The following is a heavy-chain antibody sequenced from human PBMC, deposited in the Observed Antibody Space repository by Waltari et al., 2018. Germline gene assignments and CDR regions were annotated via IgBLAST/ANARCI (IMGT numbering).Heavy chain of an antibody. Sequence: QVQLQESGPGLVKPSETLSLTCAVSGYSISSGYYWGWIRQPPGKGLEWIGSIYHSGRTSYDPSLKSRVTISVDTSKNQVSLKLSSVTAADTAVYYCARQDSSGNYVVHYYYGMDVWGQGTTVTVSS. D-gene: IGHD1-7*01. CDR1: GYSISSGYY. CDR2: IYHSGRT. J-gene: IGHJ6*02. V-gene: IGHV4-38-2*01. CDR3: ARQDSSGNYVVHYYYGMDV.